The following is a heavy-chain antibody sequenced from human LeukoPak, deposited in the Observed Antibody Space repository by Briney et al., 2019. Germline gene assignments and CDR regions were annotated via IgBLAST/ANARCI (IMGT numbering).Heavy chain of an antibody. J-gene: IGHJ4*02. Sequence: SQTLSLTCTVSGGSISSGGYYWRWIRQHPGKGLEWIGYIYYSGSTYYNPSLKSRVTISVDTSKNQFSLKLSSVTAADTAVYYCASRVKDGVDYWGQGTLVTVSS. CDR2: IYYSGST. V-gene: IGHV4-31*03. CDR3: ASRVKDGVDY. CDR1: GGSISSGGYY. D-gene: IGHD5-24*01.